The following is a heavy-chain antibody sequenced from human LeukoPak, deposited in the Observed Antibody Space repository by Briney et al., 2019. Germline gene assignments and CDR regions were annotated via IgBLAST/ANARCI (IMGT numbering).Heavy chain of an antibody. D-gene: IGHD3-16*02. CDR2: ITSSSSYI. CDR1: GFTLSTYS. Sequence: GGSLRLSCAASGFTLSTYSMTWVRQAPGKGLEWVSSITSSSSYIYYADSVKGRFTISRDNAKSSLYLQMNSLRAEDTALYYCARHRTASDYWGQGTLVTVSS. V-gene: IGHV3-21*01. J-gene: IGHJ4*02. CDR3: ARHRTASDY.